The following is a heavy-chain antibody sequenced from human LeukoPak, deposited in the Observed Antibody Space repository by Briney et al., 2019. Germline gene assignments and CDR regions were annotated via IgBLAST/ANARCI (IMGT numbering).Heavy chain of an antibody. Sequence: GGSLRLSCAASGFTFSSYAMSWLRQAPEKGLEWVADISFDGNNEHYADSVKGRFIISRDNSKNTLYLQMNSLRAEDTAVYYCANIIRKYTSGYYYFDYWGQGTLVTVSS. CDR2: ISFDGNNE. D-gene: IGHD6-25*01. J-gene: IGHJ4*02. CDR3: ANIIRKYTSGYYYFDY. V-gene: IGHV3-30-3*01. CDR1: GFTFSSYA.